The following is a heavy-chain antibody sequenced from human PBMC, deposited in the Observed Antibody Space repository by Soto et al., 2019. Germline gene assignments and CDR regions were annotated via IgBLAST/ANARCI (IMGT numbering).Heavy chain of an antibody. J-gene: IGHJ6*02. CDR2: IKHDGSEK. Sequence: EVQLVESGGGLVQPGGSLRLSCVDSGFTFSSYWMSWVRQAPVKGLEWVGKIKHDGSEKNYVDSVKGRFTISRDNAKKSMYMQMNSLRVEDPAVYYCAIIAASGGGWDVWGQGTTVVVSS. V-gene: IGHV3-7*01. D-gene: IGHD6-13*01. CDR1: GFTFSSYW. CDR3: AIIAASGGGWDV.